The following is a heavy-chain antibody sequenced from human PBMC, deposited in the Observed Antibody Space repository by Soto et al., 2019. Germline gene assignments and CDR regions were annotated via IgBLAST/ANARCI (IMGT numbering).Heavy chain of an antibody. D-gene: IGHD3-22*01. CDR2: IDPSDSYT. J-gene: IGHJ4*02. Sequence: GESLKISGNGSGYSFTSYCISLVRQMPGKGLEWMGRIDPSDSYTNYSPSFQGHVTISADKSISTAYLQWSSLKASDTAMYYCARHPNYYDSSGYPYDYWGQGTLVTVSS. CDR1: GYSFTSYC. V-gene: IGHV5-10-1*01. CDR3: ARHPNYYDSSGYPYDY.